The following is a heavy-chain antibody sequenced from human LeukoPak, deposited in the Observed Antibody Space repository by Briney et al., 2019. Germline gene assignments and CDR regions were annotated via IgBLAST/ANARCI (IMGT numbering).Heavy chain of an antibody. D-gene: IGHD3-9*01. V-gene: IGHV3-21*01. CDR1: GFTFSSYS. J-gene: IGHJ4*02. CDR2: ISSSSST. CDR3: ARNDRMGYDILTGYQDSLDY. Sequence: PGGSLRLSCAASGFTFSSYSMSWVRQAPGKGLEWVSSISSSSSTNYADSVKGRFTISRDNAKNSLYLQMNSLRAEDTAVYYCARNDRMGYDILTGYQDSLDYWGQGTLVTVSS.